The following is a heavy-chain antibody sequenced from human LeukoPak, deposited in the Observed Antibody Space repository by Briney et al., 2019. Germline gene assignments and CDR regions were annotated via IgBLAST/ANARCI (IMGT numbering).Heavy chain of an antibody. CDR2: ITAGNGNT. Sequence: GASVKVSCKASGYTFTSYAMHWVRQAPGQRLEWMGWITAGNGNTKYSQKFQGRVTITRDTSASTAYMELSSLRSEDTAVYYCARSDYYGSGVYYYYGMDVWGQGTTVTVSS. V-gene: IGHV1-3*01. D-gene: IGHD3-10*01. CDR1: GYTFTSYA. CDR3: ARSDYYGSGVYYYYGMDV. J-gene: IGHJ6*02.